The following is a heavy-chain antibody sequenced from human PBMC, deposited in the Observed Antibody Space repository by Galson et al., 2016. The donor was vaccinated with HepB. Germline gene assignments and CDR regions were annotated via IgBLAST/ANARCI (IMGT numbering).Heavy chain of an antibody. J-gene: IGHJ6*02. CDR2: IIPIFGTA. V-gene: IGHV1-69*13. Sequence: SVKVSCKASGGTFSSYGISWVRRAPGQGLEWMGGIIPIFGTANYAQKFPGRLTITADDSARTAYMELSSLRSEDTAVYYWSTLDRDDPSYYGMDFWGQGTTVTVSS. CDR1: GGTFSSYG. D-gene: IGHD1-1*01. CDR3: STLDRDDPSYYGMDF.